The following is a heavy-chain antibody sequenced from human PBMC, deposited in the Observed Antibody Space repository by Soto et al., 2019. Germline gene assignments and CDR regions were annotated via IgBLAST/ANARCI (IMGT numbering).Heavy chain of an antibody. CDR3: AKAGLITFGGVMVPNWFDP. D-gene: IGHD3-16*01. CDR1: AFTSSSYG. Sequence: GGSLRLSCAASAFTSSSYGMHGARQAPGKGREGGAVISYDGSNKYYADSVKGRFTISRDNSKNTLYLQMNSLRAEDTAVYYCAKAGLITFGGVMVPNWFDPWGQGTLVTVSS. J-gene: IGHJ5*02. V-gene: IGHV3-30*18. CDR2: ISYDGSNK.